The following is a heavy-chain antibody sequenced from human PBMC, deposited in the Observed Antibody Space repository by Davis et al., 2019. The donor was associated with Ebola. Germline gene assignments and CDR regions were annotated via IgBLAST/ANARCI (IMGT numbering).Heavy chain of an antibody. J-gene: IGHJ4*02. Sequence: PSETLSLTCAVYGGSFSGYYWSWIRQPPGKGLEWIGEINHSGSTNYNPSLKSRVTISVDTSKNQFSLKLSSVTAADTAVYYCAGYDFWSGYPPSQSAYWGQGTLVTVSS. CDR3: AGYDFWSGYPPSQSAY. D-gene: IGHD3-3*01. CDR2: INHSGST. CDR1: GGSFSGYY. V-gene: IGHV4-34*01.